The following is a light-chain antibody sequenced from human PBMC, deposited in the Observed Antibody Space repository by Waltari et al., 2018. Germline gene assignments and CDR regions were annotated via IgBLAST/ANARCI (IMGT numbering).Light chain of an antibody. CDR2: DVT. V-gene: IGLV2-14*01. CDR1: RSDIGGYDY. J-gene: IGLJ3*02. Sequence: QSAPTQPASVSGSPGQSITISCTGTRSDIGGYDYVAWYQQHPGKVPKLMIYDVTKRPSGVSDRFSGSKSGNTASLTISGLQADDEADYYCGSYTSSGTLLFGGGTTLTVL. CDR3: GSYTSSGTLL.